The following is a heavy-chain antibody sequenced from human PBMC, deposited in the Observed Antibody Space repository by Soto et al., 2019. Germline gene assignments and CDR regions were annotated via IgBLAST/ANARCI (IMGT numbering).Heavy chain of an antibody. Sequence: GGSLRLSCAASGFTFSSYGMHWVRQAPGKGLEWVAVISYDGSNKHYADSVKGRFTISRDNSKNTLYLQMNSLRAEDTAVYYCAKDKGAGDLYYYYGMDVWGQGTTVTVSS. V-gene: IGHV3-30*18. CDR3: AKDKGAGDLYYYYGMDV. J-gene: IGHJ6*02. D-gene: IGHD1-26*01. CDR1: GFTFSSYG. CDR2: ISYDGSNK.